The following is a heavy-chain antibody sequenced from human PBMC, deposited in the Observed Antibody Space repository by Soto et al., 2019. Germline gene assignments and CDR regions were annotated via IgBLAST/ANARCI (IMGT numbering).Heavy chain of an antibody. CDR1: GFTFSSYA. V-gene: IGHV3-23*01. CDR3: AKGGTYCGGDCYYYYYMDV. J-gene: IGHJ6*03. CDR2: ISGSGGST. D-gene: IGHD2-21*01. Sequence: PGGSLRLSCAASGFTFSSYAMSWVRQAPGKGLEWVSAISGSGGSTYYADSVKGRFTISRDNSKNTLYLRMNSLRAEDTAVYYCAKGGTYCGGDCYYYYYMDVWGKGTTVTVSS.